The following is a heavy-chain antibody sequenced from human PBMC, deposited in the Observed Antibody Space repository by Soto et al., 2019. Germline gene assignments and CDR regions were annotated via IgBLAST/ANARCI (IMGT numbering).Heavy chain of an antibody. Sequence: EVQLVESGGGLVKPGGSLRLSCAASGFTFSSYSMNWVRQAPGKGLEWVSSISSSSSYIYYADSVKGRFTISRDNAKNSLYLQMYSLRAEDTAVYYCARDGGGGWQGYYFDYWGQGTLVTVSS. V-gene: IGHV3-21*01. CDR3: ARDGGGGWQGYYFDY. CDR1: GFTFSSYS. CDR2: ISSSSSYI. D-gene: IGHD6-19*01. J-gene: IGHJ4*02.